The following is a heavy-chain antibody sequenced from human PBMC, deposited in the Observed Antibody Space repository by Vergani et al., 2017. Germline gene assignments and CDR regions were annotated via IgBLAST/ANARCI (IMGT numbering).Heavy chain of an antibody. Sequence: QVQLQESGPGLLKPSQTLSLTCTVSGASVSRGTYYWTWIRQPAGKKLEWIVRMYTSGHTIYNPSLESRVTMSVDTSKNQFSLQLSSVTAADTAVYYCARVSHCINCYSEGPNGPGYYYMDVWGKGTTVTVSS. CDR1: GASVSRGTYY. CDR3: ARVSHCINCYSEGPNGPGYYYMDV. D-gene: IGHD2-21*01. V-gene: IGHV4-61*02. CDR2: MYTSGHT. J-gene: IGHJ6*03.